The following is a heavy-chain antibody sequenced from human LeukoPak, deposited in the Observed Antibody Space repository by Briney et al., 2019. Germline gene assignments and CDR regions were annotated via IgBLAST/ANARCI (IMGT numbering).Heavy chain of an antibody. D-gene: IGHD3-22*01. CDR3: ARGRIGSY. V-gene: IGHV3-7*04. J-gene: IGHJ4*02. CDR1: GFTFSSYW. Sequence: PGGSLRLSCAVSGFTFSSYWMSWVRQAPGKGLEWVANINQDGSEKYYVDSVKGRFTVSRDNAKNSLYLQMNSLRAEDTAAYYCARGRIGSYWGQGTLVTVSS. CDR2: INQDGSEK.